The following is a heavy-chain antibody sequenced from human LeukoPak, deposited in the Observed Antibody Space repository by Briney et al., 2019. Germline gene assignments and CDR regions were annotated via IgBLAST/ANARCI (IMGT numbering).Heavy chain of an antibody. J-gene: IGHJ6*03. CDR1: GGSISSYY. D-gene: IGHD2-2*01. V-gene: IGHV4-59*01. CDR3: ARTANLYCSSTSCYSDYYYYYMDV. Sequence: SETLSLTCTVSGGSISSYYWSWIRQPPGKGLEWIGYIYYSGSTNYNPSLKSRVTISVDTSKNRFSLKLSSVTAADTAVYYCARTANLYCSSTSCYSDYYYYYMDVWGKGTTVTVSS. CDR2: IYYSGST.